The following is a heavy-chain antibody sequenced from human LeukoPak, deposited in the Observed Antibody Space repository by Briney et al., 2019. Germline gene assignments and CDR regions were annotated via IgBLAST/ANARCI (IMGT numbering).Heavy chain of an antibody. CDR2: VYTSGDT. J-gene: IGHJ4*02. Sequence: SETLSLTCTVSGGSMSSYYWSWIRQPAGKGLEWIGRVYTSGDTNYNPSLKSRVTMSVDTSKNQFSLKLTSVTAADTAIYYCSRESGAFCPFGYWGQGTLVIVPS. V-gene: IGHV4-4*07. CDR3: SRESGAFCPFGY. CDR1: GGSMSSYY. D-gene: IGHD1-26*01.